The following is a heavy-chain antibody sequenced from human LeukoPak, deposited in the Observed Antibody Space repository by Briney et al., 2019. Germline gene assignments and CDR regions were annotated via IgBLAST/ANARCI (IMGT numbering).Heavy chain of an antibody. J-gene: IGHJ3*02. Sequence: SETLSLTCTVSGGSISSSSYYWGWIRQPPGKGLEWIGSIYYSGSTYYNPSLKSRVTISVDTSKNQFSLKLSPVTAADTAVYYCARGATPKVAFDIWGQGTMVTVSS. CDR1: GGSISSSSYY. CDR3: ARGATPKVAFDI. CDR2: IYYSGST. V-gene: IGHV4-39*07.